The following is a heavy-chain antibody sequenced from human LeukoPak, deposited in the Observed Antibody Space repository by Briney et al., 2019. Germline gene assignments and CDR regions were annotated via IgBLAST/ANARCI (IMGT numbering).Heavy chain of an antibody. Sequence: ASVKVSFKASGYTFTGKFIHWVRQAPGQGLEWMGWIDPNSGGTDYAQKFRGRVTMTRDTPTSTAYMDLSSLISDDTAVYCCARDREGLAYFDYWGQGTLVTVSS. CDR3: ARDREGLAYFDY. CDR2: IDPNSGGT. J-gene: IGHJ4*02. CDR1: GYTFTGKF. V-gene: IGHV1-2*02. D-gene: IGHD3/OR15-3a*01.